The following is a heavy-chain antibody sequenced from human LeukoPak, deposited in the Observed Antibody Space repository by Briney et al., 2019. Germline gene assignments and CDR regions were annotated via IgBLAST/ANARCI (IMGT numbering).Heavy chain of an antibody. CDR1: GFTFSRYA. Sequence: GGSLRLSCAASGFTFSRYAMHWVRQPPGKGLEWVAVILYDGSNKYYADSVKGRFTISRHNSKNTVYLQMNSPRAEDTALYYCAREAIVVERWFDPWGRGTLVTVSS. CDR3: AREAIVVERWFDP. V-gene: IGHV3-30-3*01. CDR2: ILYDGSNK. J-gene: IGHJ5*02. D-gene: IGHD3-22*01.